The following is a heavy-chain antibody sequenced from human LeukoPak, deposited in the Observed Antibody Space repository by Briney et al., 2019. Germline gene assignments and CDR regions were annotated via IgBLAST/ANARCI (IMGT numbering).Heavy chain of an antibody. Sequence: SETLSLTCTVSGGSISRYYWSWIRQPPGEGLEWIGYIYYSGSTNYNPSLKSRVTISVDTSKIQFSLKLSTVTAADTAVYYCARSQGYYYDSSGYFVYWGQGTLVTVSS. D-gene: IGHD3-22*01. V-gene: IGHV4-59*01. CDR2: IYYSGST. CDR1: GGSISRYY. CDR3: ARSQGYYYDSSGYFVY. J-gene: IGHJ4*02.